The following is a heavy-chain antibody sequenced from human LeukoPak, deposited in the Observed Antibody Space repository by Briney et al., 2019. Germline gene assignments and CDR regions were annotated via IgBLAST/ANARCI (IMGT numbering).Heavy chain of an antibody. V-gene: IGHV3-23*01. CDR3: AKVLSYYYYGSGSYYSEDAFDI. CDR1: GFTFSSYA. Sequence: GGSLRLSCAASGFTFSSYAMSWVRQAPGKGLEWVSAISGSGGSTYYADSVKGWFTISRDNSKNTLYLQMNSLRAEDTAVYYCAKVLSYYYYGSGSYYSEDAFDIWGQGTMVTVSS. D-gene: IGHD3-10*01. CDR2: ISGSGGST. J-gene: IGHJ3*02.